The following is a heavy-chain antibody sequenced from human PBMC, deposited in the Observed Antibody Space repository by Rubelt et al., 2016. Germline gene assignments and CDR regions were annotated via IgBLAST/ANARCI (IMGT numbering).Heavy chain of an antibody. CDR1: AGPTSSYY. D-gene: IGHD1-1*01. V-gene: IGHV4-59*08. CDR2: IYYSGTT. J-gene: IGHJ5*02. Sequence: QVQLQEPGPGLAKPSEPLPLTCTVSAGPTSSYYWSWIRQPPRKGLEWLGYIYYSGTTNYNPSLKSRVTISVDTSKNQFSRELSDVTAGGSAVYYCARNRENWTEDGGLDRWVEGALV. CDR3: ARNRENWTEDGGLDR.